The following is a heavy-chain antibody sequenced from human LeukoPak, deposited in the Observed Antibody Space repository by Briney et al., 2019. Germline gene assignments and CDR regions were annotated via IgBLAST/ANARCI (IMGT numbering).Heavy chain of an antibody. CDR3: ARVGPYSSSWYTRDYFDY. CDR1: GYTFTGYY. Sequence: ASVKVSCKASGYTFTGYYMHWVRQAPGQGLEWMGWINPNSGGTNYAQKFQGRVTMTRDTSISTAYMELSRLRSDDTAVYYCARVGPYSSSWYTRDYFDYWGQGTLVTVSS. D-gene: IGHD6-13*01. J-gene: IGHJ4*02. V-gene: IGHV1-2*02. CDR2: INPNSGGT.